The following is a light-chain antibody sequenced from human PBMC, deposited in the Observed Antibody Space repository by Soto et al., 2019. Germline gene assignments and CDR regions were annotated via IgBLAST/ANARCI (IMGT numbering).Light chain of an antibody. CDR1: QSVSSY. V-gene: IGKV3-11*01. CDR2: DAS. CDR3: QHRRNWPPA. Sequence: EIVLTQSPATLSLSPGERATLSCRASQSVSSYLAWYQQKPDQAPRLLIYDASSRATGIPARFTGSGSGTDFTLTISSLEPEDFAVYYCQHRRNWPPAFGGGTNVEI. J-gene: IGKJ4*01.